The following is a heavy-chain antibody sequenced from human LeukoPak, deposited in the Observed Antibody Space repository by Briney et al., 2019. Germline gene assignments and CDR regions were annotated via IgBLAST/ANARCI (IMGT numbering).Heavy chain of an antibody. D-gene: IGHD3-22*01. Sequence: SVKVSCKASGGTFSSYAIIWVRQAPGQGLEWMGGIIPIFGTANYAQKFQGRVTITTDESTSTAYMELSSLRSEDTAVYYCARAKNKARVTIMDSSGYFHFDYWGQGTLVTVSS. CDR3: ARAKNKARVTIMDSSGYFHFDY. V-gene: IGHV1-69*05. J-gene: IGHJ4*02. CDR1: GGTFSSYA. CDR2: IIPIFGTA.